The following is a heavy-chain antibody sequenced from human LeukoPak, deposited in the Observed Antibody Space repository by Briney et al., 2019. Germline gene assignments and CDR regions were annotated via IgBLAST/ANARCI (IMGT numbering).Heavy chain of an antibody. Sequence: PSETLSLTCAVYGGSFSGYYWSWIRQPPGKGLEWIGEINHSGSTNYNPSLKSRVTISVDTSKNQFSLKLSSVTAADTAVYYCARGRRDGYTNSGYHFDCWGQGTLVTVSS. J-gene: IGHJ4*02. CDR1: GGSFSGYY. CDR2: INHSGST. V-gene: IGHV4-34*01. D-gene: IGHD5-24*01. CDR3: ARGRRDGYTNSGYHFDC.